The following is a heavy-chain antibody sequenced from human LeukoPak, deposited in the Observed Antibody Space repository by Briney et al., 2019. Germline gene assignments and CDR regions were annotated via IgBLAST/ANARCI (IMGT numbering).Heavy chain of an antibody. CDR1: GFNLRNNY. D-gene: IGHD1-26*01. V-gene: IGHV3-53*01. J-gene: IGHJ4*02. CDR2: IYSGCST. CDR3: ARGGGGAAPVY. Sequence: GSLRLSCAASGFNLRNNYMSWVRQAPGPGLEWVSVIYSGCSTYYAESVQGRFTIPRDNSKNTLYLQMNSLRGEDTAVYYCARGGGGAAPVYWGQGTLVTVSS.